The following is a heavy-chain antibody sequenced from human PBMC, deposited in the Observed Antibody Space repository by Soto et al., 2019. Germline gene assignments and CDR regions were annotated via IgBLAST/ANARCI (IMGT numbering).Heavy chain of an antibody. J-gene: IGHJ6*02. D-gene: IGHD4-17*01. CDR2: IKSKTDGGTT. V-gene: IGHV3-15*07. Sequence: GGSLRLSCAASGFTFSNAWMNWVRQAPGKGLEWVGRIKSKTDGGTTDYAAPVKGRFTISRDDSKNTLYLQMNSLKTEDTAVYYCTTDYGDYSDYYGMDVWGQGTTVTVSS. CDR3: TTDYGDYSDYYGMDV. CDR1: GFTFSNAW.